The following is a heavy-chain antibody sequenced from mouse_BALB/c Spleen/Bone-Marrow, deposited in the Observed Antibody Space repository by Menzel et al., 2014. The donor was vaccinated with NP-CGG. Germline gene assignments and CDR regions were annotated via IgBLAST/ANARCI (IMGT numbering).Heavy chain of an antibody. J-gene: IGHJ3*01. CDR2: IWAGGSA. Sequence: VKLVESGPGLVAPSQSLSITCTVSGFSLTSYGVHWVRQPPGKGLEWLGVIWAGGSANYNSALMSRLSISKDSSKSQVFLKMNRLQTDDTAVYYCARVLEGFAYWGQGTLVTVSA. CDR1: GFSLTSYG. V-gene: IGHV2-9*02. CDR3: ARVLEGFAY.